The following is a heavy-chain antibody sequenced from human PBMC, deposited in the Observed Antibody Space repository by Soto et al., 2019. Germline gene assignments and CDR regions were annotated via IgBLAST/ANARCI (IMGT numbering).Heavy chain of an antibody. V-gene: IGHV3-48*01. J-gene: IGHJ4*02. Sequence: EVQLVESGGGLVQPGGSLRLSCAASGFTFSSYSMNWVRQAPGKGLEWVSYISSSSSTIYYADSVKGRFTISRDNAKNSLYMQMHRLRAEDTDVSYCASQSSEWHLFASWGQGTLVTVSS. D-gene: IGHD3-3*01. CDR3: ASQSSEWHLFAS. CDR1: GFTFSSYS. CDR2: ISSSSSTI.